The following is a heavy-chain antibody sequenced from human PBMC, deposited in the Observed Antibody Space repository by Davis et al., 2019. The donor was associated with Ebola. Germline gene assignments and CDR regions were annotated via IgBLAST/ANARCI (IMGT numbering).Heavy chain of an antibody. CDR3: ARGATVTTTPLDY. Sequence: GESLKISCAASGFTFSRYWMHWVRQAPGTGLVSVSRISSDGGITSYADSVKGRFTISRDNAKSTLYLQMNSLRAEDTAVYYCARGATVTTTPLDYWGQGTLVTVFS. CDR2: ISSDGGIT. D-gene: IGHD4-11*01. CDR1: GFTFSRYW. V-gene: IGHV3-74*01. J-gene: IGHJ4*02.